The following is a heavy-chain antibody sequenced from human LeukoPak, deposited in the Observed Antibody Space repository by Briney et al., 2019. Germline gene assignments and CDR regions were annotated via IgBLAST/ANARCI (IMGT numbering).Heavy chain of an antibody. D-gene: IGHD3-10*01. Sequence: PSETLSLTGAVYGGSFSGYYWSWIRQPPGKGLGWFGEINHSGSTNYNPSLKSRVTISVDTSKNQFSLKLSSVTAADTAVYYCARVGAYYYGSGSKTAFDYWGQGTLVTVSS. CDR1: GGSFSGYY. V-gene: IGHV4-34*01. J-gene: IGHJ4*02. CDR3: ARVGAYYYGSGSKTAFDY. CDR2: INHSGST.